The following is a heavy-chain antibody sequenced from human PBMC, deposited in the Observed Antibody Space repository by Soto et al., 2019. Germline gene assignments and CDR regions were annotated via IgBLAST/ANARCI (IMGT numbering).Heavy chain of an antibody. CDR2: ISSSSSTI. Sequence: GGSLRLSCAASGFTFSSYSMNWVRQAPGKGLEWVSYISSSSSTIYYADSVKGRFTISRDNAKNSLYLQMNSLRDEDTAVYYCATFINHGWLRSHFDYWGQGTLVTVSS. D-gene: IGHD5-12*01. CDR1: GFTFSSYS. V-gene: IGHV3-48*02. CDR3: ATFINHGWLRSHFDY. J-gene: IGHJ4*02.